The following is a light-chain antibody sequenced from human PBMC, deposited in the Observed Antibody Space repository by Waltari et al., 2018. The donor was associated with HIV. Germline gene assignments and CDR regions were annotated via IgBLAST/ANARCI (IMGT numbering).Light chain of an antibody. Sequence: EIVLTQSPGTLSLSPGERATLSCRASQSVSSNYLAWYQQKPGQAPRLLIYGASSRPTGIPDRFSGSWSGTDFTLTISRLEPEDFAVYYCQQYGSSPYTFGQGTKLEIK. V-gene: IGKV3-20*01. CDR3: QQYGSSPYT. J-gene: IGKJ2*01. CDR1: QSVSSNY. CDR2: GAS.